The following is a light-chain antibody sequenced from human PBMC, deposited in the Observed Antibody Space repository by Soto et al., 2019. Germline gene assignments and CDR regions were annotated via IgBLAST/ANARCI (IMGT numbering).Light chain of an antibody. CDR3: QKYSRAPLT. V-gene: IGKV1-27*01. CDR1: QGIGTS. J-gene: IGKJ4*01. CDR2: TAS. Sequence: DIQMTQSPPSLSACVGASVTITCRASQGIGTSLAWYQQKPGKVPKLLIYTASTLQSGVPSRFSGSGSGTDFTLTISSLQPEDVATYYCQKYSRAPLTVGGGSKVEIK.